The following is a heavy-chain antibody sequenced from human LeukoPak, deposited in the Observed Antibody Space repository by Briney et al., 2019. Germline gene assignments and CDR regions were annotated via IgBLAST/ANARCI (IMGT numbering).Heavy chain of an antibody. D-gene: IGHD6-19*01. CDR2: ISGSGGST. V-gene: IGHV3-23*01. Sequence: PGGSLRLSCAASGFTFSSYDMRWVRQAPGKGLEWASGISGSGGSTDYADSVKGRFTISRDNSKNTLYLQMNSLRAEDTAVYYCARQLRSGWYSPVDYWGQGTLVTVSS. J-gene: IGHJ4*02. CDR1: GFTFSSYD. CDR3: ARQLRSGWYSPVDY.